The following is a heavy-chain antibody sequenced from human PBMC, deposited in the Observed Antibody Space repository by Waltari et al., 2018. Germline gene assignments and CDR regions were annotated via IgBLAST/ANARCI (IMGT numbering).Heavy chain of an antibody. CDR3: ARESSGSPNLYFDY. V-gene: IGHV1-69*13. Sequence: QVQLVQSGAEVKKPGSSVKVSCKASGGTFSSYAISWVRQAPGQGLEWMGGIIPIFGTANYAQKFQGRVTITADESTSTADMELSSLRSEDTAVYYCARESSGSPNLYFDYWGQGTLVTVSS. CDR1: GGTFSSYA. D-gene: IGHD1-26*01. J-gene: IGHJ4*02. CDR2: IIPIFGTA.